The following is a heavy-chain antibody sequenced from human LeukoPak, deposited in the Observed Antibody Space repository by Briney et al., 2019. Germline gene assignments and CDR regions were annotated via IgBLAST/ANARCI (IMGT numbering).Heavy chain of an antibody. CDR3: AILAPYSSGWYSY. V-gene: IGHV3-72*01. CDR1: GFTFSDHY. Sequence: AGSLRLSCAASGFTFSDHYMDWVRQAPGKGLEWVGRTKNKANSYTTEYAASVKGTFTISIDDSKNSLYLQMNSLKTEDTAVYYCAILAPYSSGWYSYWGQGTLVTVSS. CDR2: TKNKANSYTT. D-gene: IGHD6-19*01. J-gene: IGHJ4*02.